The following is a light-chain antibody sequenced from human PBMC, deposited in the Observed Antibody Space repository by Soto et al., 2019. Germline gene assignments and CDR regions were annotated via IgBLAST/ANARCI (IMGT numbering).Light chain of an antibody. CDR1: QSVSSN. Sequence: EVVMRQSPATLSVSPGERVTLSCRASQSVSSNLAWYQQKPGQTPRLLIYGASTRATGIPARFTGSGSGTEFTLTITILKSEDFAMYYSQKYHNLPLYNNWPPHTFRHGTNLEIQ. CDR2: GAS. J-gene: IGKJ2*01. CDR3: QKYHNLPLYNNWPPHT. V-gene: IGKV3-15*01.